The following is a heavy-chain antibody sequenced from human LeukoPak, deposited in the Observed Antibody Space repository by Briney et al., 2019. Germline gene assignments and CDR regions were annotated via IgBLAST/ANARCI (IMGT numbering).Heavy chain of an antibody. V-gene: IGHV3-23*01. J-gene: IGHJ4*02. CDR1: GFTFSSYA. Sequence: PGGSLRLSCAASGFTFSSYAMRWVRQAPGKGLEWVSAISGSGGSTYYADSVKGRFTISRDNSKNTLYLQLNSLRAEDTAVYYCAKEGLDYYGSGSLDYWGQGTLVTVSS. D-gene: IGHD3-10*01. CDR3: AKEGLDYYGSGSLDY. CDR2: ISGSGGST.